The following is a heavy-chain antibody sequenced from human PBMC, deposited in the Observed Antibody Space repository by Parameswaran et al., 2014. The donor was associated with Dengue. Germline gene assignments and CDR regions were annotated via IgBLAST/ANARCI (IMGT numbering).Heavy chain of an antibody. Sequence: RWIRQPPGKGLEWVSVIYSGGSTYYADSVKGRFTISRDNSKNTLYLQMNSLRAEDTAVYYCARAEFEGSYFDYWGQGTLVTVSS. CDR2: IYSGGST. J-gene: IGHJ4*02. D-gene: IGHD1-14*01. V-gene: IGHV3-53*03. CDR3: ARAEFEGSYFDY.